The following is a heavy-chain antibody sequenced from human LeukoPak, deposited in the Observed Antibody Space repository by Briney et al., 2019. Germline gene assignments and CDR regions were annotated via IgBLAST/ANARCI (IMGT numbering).Heavy chain of an antibody. J-gene: IGHJ4*02. Sequence: PGGSLRLSCAASGFTFSSYGMHWVRQAPGKGLEWVAVISYDGSNKYYAASVKGRFTISRDNSKNTLYLQMNSLRAEDTAVYYCARRNLEWPNFDYWGQGTLVTVSS. CDR1: GFTFSSYG. CDR2: ISYDGSNK. D-gene: IGHD3-3*01. V-gene: IGHV3-30*03. CDR3: ARRNLEWPNFDY.